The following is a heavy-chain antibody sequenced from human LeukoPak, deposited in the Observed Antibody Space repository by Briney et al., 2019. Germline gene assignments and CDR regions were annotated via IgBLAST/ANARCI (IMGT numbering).Heavy chain of an antibody. CDR1: GFNFNYFA. CDR3: SRIKYGGNSGYHFDY. CDR2: IGDSGSGG. D-gene: IGHD4-23*01. Sequence: GGSLRLSCSASGFNFNYFAMSWIRQAPGKRLEWVSTIGDSGSGGSYGDSVRGRFTISRDNSKNIVYLQMHSLRVDDSAVYYCSRIKYGGNSGYHFDYWGQGTLVTVSS. V-gene: IGHV3-23*01. J-gene: IGHJ4*02.